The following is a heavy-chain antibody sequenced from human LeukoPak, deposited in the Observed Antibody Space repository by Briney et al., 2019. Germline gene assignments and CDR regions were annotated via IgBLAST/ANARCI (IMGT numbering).Heavy chain of an antibody. J-gene: IGHJ4*02. D-gene: IGHD1-1*01. CDR1: GYTFTTYA. CDR3: ASFSPTTVTFDY. V-gene: IGHV1-18*01. Sequence: ASVKVSCKASGYTFTTYAITWVRQAPGQGLEWMGWISTYNGNTNYAQKLQGRVTMTTDTSTSTAYMELRSLRSDDTAVYHCASFSPTTVTFDYWGQGTLVTVSS. CDR2: ISTYNGNT.